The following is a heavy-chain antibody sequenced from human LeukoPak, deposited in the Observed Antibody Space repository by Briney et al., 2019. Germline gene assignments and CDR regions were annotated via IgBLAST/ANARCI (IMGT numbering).Heavy chain of an antibody. D-gene: IGHD2-15*01. J-gene: IGHJ4*02. CDR2: ITGTGGK. Sequence: GGSLRLSCAVSGFSLTNHGVSWVRQAPGKGLEWVSIITGTGGKYYGDSVKGRFVLSKDNSKNTVYMQMSSLRAEDTATYYCAKDYCRDGNCPFPFLDSWGQGTQVTVSS. CDR3: AKDYCRDGNCPFPFLDS. V-gene: IGHV3-23*01. CDR1: GFSLTNHG.